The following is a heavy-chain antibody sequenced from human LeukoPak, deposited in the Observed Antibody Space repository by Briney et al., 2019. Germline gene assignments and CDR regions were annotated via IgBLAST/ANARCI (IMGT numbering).Heavy chain of an antibody. D-gene: IGHD1-20*01. CDR1: GYTFTGYY. Sequence: ASVKVSCKASGYTFTGYYMHWVRQAPGQGLEWMGRINPNSGDTNYAQTFQGRVTMTRDTSISTAYMELNSLRFDDMAAYYCASLIIGTDYWGQGTLVTVSS. J-gene: IGHJ4*02. CDR3: ASLIIGTDY. V-gene: IGHV1-2*06. CDR2: INPNSGDT.